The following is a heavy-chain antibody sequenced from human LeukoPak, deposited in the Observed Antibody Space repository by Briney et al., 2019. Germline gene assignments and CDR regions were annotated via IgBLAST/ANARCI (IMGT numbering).Heavy chain of an antibody. J-gene: IGHJ5*02. Sequence: ASVKVSCKASGYTFTGYYMHWVRQAPGQGLEWMGRINPNSGGTNYAQKLQGRVTMTTDTSTSTAYMELRSLRSDDTAVYYCAGEGESQWFDPWGQGTLVTVSS. D-gene: IGHD3-16*01. CDR3: AGEGESQWFDP. CDR2: INPNSGGT. V-gene: IGHV1-2*06. CDR1: GYTFTGYY.